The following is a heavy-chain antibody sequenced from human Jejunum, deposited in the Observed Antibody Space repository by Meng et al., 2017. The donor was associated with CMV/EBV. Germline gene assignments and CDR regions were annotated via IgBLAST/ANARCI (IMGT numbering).Heavy chain of an antibody. CDR1: GYNFNGYE. D-gene: IGHD2-21*02. Sequence: ASGYNFNGYEVNWVRQDPGQGLEWMGWVNYGSGGTSYEEKIQGRITMTRDTSISTTYMELSGLRFDDTAMYYCVSLVTLRQGVAYWGQGTRVTVSS. CDR2: VNYGSGGT. J-gene: IGHJ4*02. V-gene: IGHV1-2*02. CDR3: VSLVTLRQGVAY.